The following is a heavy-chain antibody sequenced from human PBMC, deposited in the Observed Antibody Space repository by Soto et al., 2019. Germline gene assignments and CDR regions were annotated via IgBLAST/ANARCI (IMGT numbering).Heavy chain of an antibody. CDR2: IYYSGST. V-gene: IGHV4-39*01. CDR1: GGSISSSSYY. Sequence: QLQLQESGPGLVKPSETLSLTCTVSGGSISSSSYYWGWIRQPPGKGLEWIGSIYYSGSTYYNPYLKSRVTISVDTSKNHFSLKLSSVTAADTAVYYCARRGDCSGGSCPPDAFDIWGQGTMVTVSS. J-gene: IGHJ3*02. D-gene: IGHD2-15*01. CDR3: ARRGDCSGGSCPPDAFDI.